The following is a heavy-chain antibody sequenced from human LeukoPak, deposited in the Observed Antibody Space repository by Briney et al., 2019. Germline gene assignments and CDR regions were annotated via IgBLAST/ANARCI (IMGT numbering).Heavy chain of an antibody. Sequence: PSETLSLTCTVSGGSISSGGYYWSWIRQPPGKGLEWIGYIYHSGSTYYNPSLKSRVTISVDRSKNQFSLKLSSVTAADTAVYYCARGIYYDTKSDGAAFDIWGQGTMVTVSS. V-gene: IGHV4-30-2*01. CDR2: IYHSGST. J-gene: IGHJ3*02. CDR3: ARGIYYDTKSDGAAFDI. CDR1: GGSISSGGYY. D-gene: IGHD3-22*01.